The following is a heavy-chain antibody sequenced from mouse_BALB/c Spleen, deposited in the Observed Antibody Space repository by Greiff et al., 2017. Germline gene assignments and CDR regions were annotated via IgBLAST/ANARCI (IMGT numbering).Heavy chain of an antibody. CDR1: GFTFTDYY. V-gene: IGHV7-3*02. Sequence: EVKVVESGGGLVQPGGSLRLSCATSGFTFTDYYMSWVRQPPGKALEWLGFIRNKANGYTTEYSASVKGRFTISRDNSQSILYLQMNTLRAEDSATYYCARDLRDAAYWGQGTLVTVSA. CDR3: ARDLRDAAY. D-gene: IGHD3-3*01. CDR2: IRNKANGYTT. J-gene: IGHJ3*01.